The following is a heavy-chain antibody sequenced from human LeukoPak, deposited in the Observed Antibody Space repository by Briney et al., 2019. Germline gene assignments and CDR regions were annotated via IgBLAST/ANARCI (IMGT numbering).Heavy chain of an antibody. Sequence: SVKVSCKASRGTFSSYAVSWVRQAPGQGLEWMGGIIPIFGTANYAQKFQSRVTITADESTSTAYMELSRLRSEDTAVYYCARTLELKDRWFDPWGQGTLVTVSS. CDR3: ARTLELKDRWFDP. D-gene: IGHD1-7*01. CDR1: RGTFSSYA. J-gene: IGHJ5*02. V-gene: IGHV1-69*01. CDR2: IIPIFGTA.